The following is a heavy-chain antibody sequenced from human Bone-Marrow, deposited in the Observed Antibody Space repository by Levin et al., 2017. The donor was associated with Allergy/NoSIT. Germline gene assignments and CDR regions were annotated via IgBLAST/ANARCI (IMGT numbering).Heavy chain of an antibody. CDR2: IYSTGKT. V-gene: IGHV4-4*07. CDR3: ARDKGGGYLEYWHDP. J-gene: IGHJ5*01. CDR1: GASITSYY. D-gene: IGHD1-26*01. Sequence: TTSETLSLTCAVSGASITSYYWSWIRQPAGKGLEWIGRIYSTGKTDYNVSLKNRVTLSLDRSTNEISLTLTSVTAADTAMYYCARDKGGGYLEYWHDPWGQGTLVTVSS.